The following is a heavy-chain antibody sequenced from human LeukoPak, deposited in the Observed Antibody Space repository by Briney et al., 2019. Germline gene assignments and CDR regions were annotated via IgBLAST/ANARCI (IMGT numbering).Heavy chain of an antibody. CDR3: ARDTMVIDFWSGYYGYFDY. V-gene: IGHV1-18*01. D-gene: IGHD3-3*01. CDR1: GYTLTELS. J-gene: IGHJ4*02. Sequence: APVKVSCKVSGYTLTELSMHWVRQAPGQGLEWMGWISAYNGNTNYAQKLQGRVTMTTDTSTSTAYMELRSLRSDDTAVYYCARDTMVIDFWSGYYGYFDYWGQGTLVTVSS. CDR2: ISAYNGNT.